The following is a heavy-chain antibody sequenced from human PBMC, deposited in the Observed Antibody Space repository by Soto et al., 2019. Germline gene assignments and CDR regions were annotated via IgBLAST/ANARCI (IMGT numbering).Heavy chain of an antibody. CDR3: ARRAYDFWSGYEYYYGMDV. V-gene: IGHV4-30-4*01. J-gene: IGHJ6*02. D-gene: IGHD3-3*01. Sequence: SETLSLTCTVSGGSISSDDYYWSWIRQAPGRGLEWIGYIHSSGSTYYNPSLKSRVTISVDTSKNQFSLKLSSVTAADTAVYYCARRAYDFWSGYEYYYGMDVWGQGTTVTVSS. CDR1: GGSISSDDYY. CDR2: IHSSGST.